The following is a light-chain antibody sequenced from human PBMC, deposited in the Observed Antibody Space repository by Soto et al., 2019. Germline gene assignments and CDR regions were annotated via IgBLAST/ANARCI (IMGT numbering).Light chain of an antibody. V-gene: IGLV4-69*01. CDR2: LNSDGSH. CDR1: SGHSSYA. J-gene: IGLJ3*02. CDR3: QTWGTGIRV. Sequence: QSVLTQSPSASASLGASVKLTCTLSSGHSSYAIAWHQQQPEKGPRYLMKLNSDGSHRKGDGIPDRFSGSSSGAERYLTISSLQSEDEADYYCQTWGTGIRVFGGGTKLTGL.